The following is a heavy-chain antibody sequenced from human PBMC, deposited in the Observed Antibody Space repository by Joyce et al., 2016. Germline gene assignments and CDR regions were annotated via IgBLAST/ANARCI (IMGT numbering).Heavy chain of an antibody. D-gene: IGHD1-14*01. CDR3: ARDQSWNHYYFDY. CDR1: GFTFSSYA. J-gene: IGHJ4*02. CDR2: VLYDGSNK. V-gene: IGHV3-30*01. Sequence: QVQLVESGGGVVQPGRSLRLSCAVSGFTFSSYAMHWVRQVTGKGRGGVAVVLYDGSNKDYADSVKGRFTISRDISKNTLYLQMNSLRAEDTAVYYCARDQSWNHYYFDYWGQGTLVTVSS.